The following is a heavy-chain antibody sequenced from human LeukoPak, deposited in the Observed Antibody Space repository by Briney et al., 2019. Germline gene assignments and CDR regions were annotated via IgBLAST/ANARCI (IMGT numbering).Heavy chain of an antibody. Sequence: KSSETLSLTCTVSGYSISSGYYWGWIRQPPGKGLEWIGSIYHSGSTYYNPSLKSRVTISVDTSKNQFSLKLSSVTAADTAVYYCARKYSSSWYFDGAHYFDYWGQGTLVTVSS. CDR2: IYHSGST. CDR3: ARKYSSSWYFDGAHYFDY. J-gene: IGHJ4*02. CDR1: GYSISSGYY. D-gene: IGHD6-13*01. V-gene: IGHV4-38-2*02.